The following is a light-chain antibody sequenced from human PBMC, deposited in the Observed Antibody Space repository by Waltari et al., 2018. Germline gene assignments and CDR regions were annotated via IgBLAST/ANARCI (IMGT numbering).Light chain of an antibody. CDR3: QQYDNSPRYT. J-gene: IGKJ2*01. Sequence: ETVLTQSPGTLSLSPGERATLSCRASQSVTINYLAWYQQKPGQAPRLLIYGASSRATGSPDRFSGSGSGTEFTLTISRLEPEDFAVYYCQQYDNSPRYTFGQGTKLEIK. CDR2: GAS. CDR1: QSVTINY. V-gene: IGKV3-20*01.